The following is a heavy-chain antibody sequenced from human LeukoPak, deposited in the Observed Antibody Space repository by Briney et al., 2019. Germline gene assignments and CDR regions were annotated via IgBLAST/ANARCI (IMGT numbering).Heavy chain of an antibody. J-gene: IGHJ4*02. CDR3: ARGGSWSWLFPQRGFDY. CDR1: GYTLTELS. Sequence: ASVKVSCKVSGYTLTELSMHWVRQAPGKGLEWMGGFDPEDGETIYAQKFQGRVTMTEDTSTDTAYMELSSLRSEDTAVYYCARGGSWSWLFPQRGFDYWGQGTLVTVSS. D-gene: IGHD3-22*01. CDR2: FDPEDGET. V-gene: IGHV1-24*01.